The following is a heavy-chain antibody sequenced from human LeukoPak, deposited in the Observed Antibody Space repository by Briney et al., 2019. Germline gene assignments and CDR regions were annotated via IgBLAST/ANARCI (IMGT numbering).Heavy chain of an antibody. CDR1: GGSCSGYY. D-gene: IGHD2-15*01. V-gene: IGHV4-34*01. CDR3: FVLPLGY. J-gene: IGHJ4*02. CDR2: INHSGST. Sequence: SETLSLTCAVYGGSCSGYYWSWIRQPPGKGLEWIGEINHSGSTNYNPSLKSRVTISVDTSKNQFSLKLSSVTAADTAVYYCFVLPLGYWGQGTLVTVSS.